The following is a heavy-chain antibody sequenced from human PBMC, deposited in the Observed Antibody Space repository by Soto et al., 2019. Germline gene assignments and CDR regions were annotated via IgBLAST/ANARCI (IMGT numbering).Heavy chain of an antibody. J-gene: IGHJ3*02. CDR3: ARVYYGSGSYYGPPGAFDI. CDR1: GFTVSSNY. D-gene: IGHD3-10*01. Sequence: GGALRLSCAASGFTVSSNYMSWVRQAPGKGVEWVSVIYSGGSTYYADSVKGRFTISRDNSKNTLYLQMNSLRAEDTAVYYCARVYYGSGSYYGPPGAFDIWGQGTMVTVSS. CDR2: IYSGGST. V-gene: IGHV3-66*01.